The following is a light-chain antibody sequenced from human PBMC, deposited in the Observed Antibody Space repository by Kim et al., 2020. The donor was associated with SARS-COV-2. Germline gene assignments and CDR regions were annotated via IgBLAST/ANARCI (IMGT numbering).Light chain of an antibody. V-gene: IGKV1-17*03. Sequence: VGSAFTIACRATQGVRRYLAWYQQRPGRVPEGLIYGEVGWQSGVTKRFGGSETGTEFSPTIGSLQPDDFATYYCRQHDNFPWAFGHGTRLDIK. CDR3: RQHDNFPWA. CDR1: QGVRRY. J-gene: IGKJ1*01. CDR2: GEV.